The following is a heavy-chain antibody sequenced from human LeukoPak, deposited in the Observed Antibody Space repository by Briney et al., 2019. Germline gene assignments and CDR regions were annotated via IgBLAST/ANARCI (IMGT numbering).Heavy chain of an antibody. Sequence: GGSLRLSCAASGFTFSNYALNWVRQAPGKGLEWVSTISASGDSTYYADSVKGRLTISRDNSKNTLYLQMNSLRAEDTAVYYCANVLTRYYFDYWGQGTLVTVSS. CDR2: ISASGDST. V-gene: IGHV3-23*01. J-gene: IGHJ4*02. CDR1: GFTFSNYA. D-gene: IGHD6-6*01. CDR3: ANVLTRYYFDY.